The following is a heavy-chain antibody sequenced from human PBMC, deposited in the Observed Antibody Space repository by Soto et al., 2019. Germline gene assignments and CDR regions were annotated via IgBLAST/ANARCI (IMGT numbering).Heavy chain of an antibody. CDR3: ARGGGSGIVGSMDV. CDR2: INHSGST. V-gene: IGHV4-34*01. D-gene: IGHD3-10*01. Sequence: PSETLSLTSHDYGWPFSAYYWSWMRQPPGKGLEWIGEINHSGSTNYNPSLKSRVTISVDTSKNQFSLKLSSVTAADTAVYYCARGGGSGIVGSMDVWGQGTTVT. CDR1: GWPFSAYY. J-gene: IGHJ6*02.